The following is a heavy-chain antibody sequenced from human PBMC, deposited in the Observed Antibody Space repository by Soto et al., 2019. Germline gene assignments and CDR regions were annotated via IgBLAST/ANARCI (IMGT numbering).Heavy chain of an antibody. CDR2: IYSSGST. J-gene: IGHJ3*02. Sequence: QVQLQESGPGLVNPSQTLSLTCTVSGGSISSGGYYWSWIRQHPGKGLEWLGHIYSSGSTYYNPSRKSRVTISVDTAKNQGSRKLSSVTAADTDEYYCATHHYDDSSGSTNACDIWGQGTMVTVSS. V-gene: IGHV4-31*03. CDR1: GGSISSGGYY. CDR3: ATHHYDDSSGSTNACDI. D-gene: IGHD3-22*01.